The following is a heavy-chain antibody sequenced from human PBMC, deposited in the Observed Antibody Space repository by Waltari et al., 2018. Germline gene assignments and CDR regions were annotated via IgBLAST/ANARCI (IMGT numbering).Heavy chain of an antibody. J-gene: IGHJ4*02. CDR2: INPNSGGR. Sequence: QVQPVQSGAEVKKPGASVKVSCKASGYTFTGYYMHWVRQAPGQGLEWMGRINPNSGGRNYAQKLEGRVTMTRDTSISTAYMELSRLRSDDTAVYYWARAIARLNSGPDYWGQGTLVTVSS. V-gene: IGHV1-2*06. CDR1: GYTFTGYY. D-gene: IGHD6-19*01. CDR3: ARAIARLNSGPDY.